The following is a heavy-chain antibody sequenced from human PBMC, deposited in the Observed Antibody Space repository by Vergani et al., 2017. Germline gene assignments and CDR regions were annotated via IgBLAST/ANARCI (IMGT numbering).Heavy chain of an antibody. J-gene: IGHJ3*01. V-gene: IGHV3-23*01. CDR2: VSGSSATP. CDR1: GFSFPGYA. CDR3: VRDVRVSRT. D-gene: IGHD6-6*01. Sequence: EVQLLESGGGLVQPGGSLRLSCEASGFSFPGYAMSWVRQAPGKGLEWVSSVSGSSATPYYADSVKGRFIISRDNAKNSLYLDMSSLRAEDTAVYYCVRDVRVSRTWRQGTLVAVSS.